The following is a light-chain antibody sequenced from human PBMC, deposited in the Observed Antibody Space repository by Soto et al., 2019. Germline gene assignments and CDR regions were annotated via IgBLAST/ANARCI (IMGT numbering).Light chain of an antibody. CDR3: QQYNDWILT. J-gene: IGKJ1*01. V-gene: IGKV3-15*01. Sequence: EIVMTQSPATLSVSPGESATLSCRASQSVDSTLAWYQQKPGQAPRLLMYGASIRATGTPARFSGSGSGTDFTLAVSSVQSEDFAVYYCQQYNDWILTFGQGTKVEIK. CDR1: QSVDST. CDR2: GAS.